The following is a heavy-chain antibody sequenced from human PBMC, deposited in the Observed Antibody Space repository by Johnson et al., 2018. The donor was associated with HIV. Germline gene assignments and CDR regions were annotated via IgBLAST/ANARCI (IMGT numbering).Heavy chain of an antibody. CDR3: ARSRSGSRNAFDI. CDR1: GFTFDDYA. Sequence: VQLVESGGGLVQPGRSLRLSCAASGFTFDDYAMHWVRQAPGKGLEWVSGISWNSGSIGYADSVKGRFTISRDNAKNSLYLQMNSLRAEDTAVYYCARSRSGSRNAFDIWGQGTMVTVAS. D-gene: IGHD3-10*01. CDR2: ISWNSGSI. J-gene: IGHJ3*02. V-gene: IGHV3-9*01.